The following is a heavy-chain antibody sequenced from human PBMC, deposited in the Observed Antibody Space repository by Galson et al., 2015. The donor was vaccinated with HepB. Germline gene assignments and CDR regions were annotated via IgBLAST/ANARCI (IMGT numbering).Heavy chain of an antibody. CDR1: GFTFTNFA. CDR3: AKDSLRDYFGSGTLWAFDV. D-gene: IGHD3-10*01. V-gene: IGHV3-23*01. CDR2: ISGSGAGT. J-gene: IGHJ3*01. Sequence: SLRLSCAASGFTFTNFAMNWVRQAPGKGLEWVSGISGSGAGTYYADSVKGRFTISRDNSKNTLCLQMSSLRAEDTAIYYCAKDSLRDYFGSGTLWAFDVWGQGTMVTVSS.